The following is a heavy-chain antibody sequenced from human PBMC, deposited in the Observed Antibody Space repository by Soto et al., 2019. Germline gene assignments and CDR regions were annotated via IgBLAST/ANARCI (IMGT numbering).Heavy chain of an antibody. D-gene: IGHD3-9*01. Sequence: EVQLVESGGGLVQSGGSLRLSCEASGFSFITYWMNWVRQAPGKGLEWQASIKEDGSEKQYVDSVKGRFTISRDNAKNSLYLQMNSLSEEDTAVYYCVRAISGSFALWGQGTLVIVSS. CDR2: IKEDGSEK. CDR3: VRAISGSFAL. V-gene: IGHV3-7*04. CDR1: GFSFITYW. J-gene: IGHJ4*02.